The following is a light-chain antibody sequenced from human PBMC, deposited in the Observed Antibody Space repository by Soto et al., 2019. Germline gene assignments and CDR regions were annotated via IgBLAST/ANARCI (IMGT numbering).Light chain of an antibody. CDR1: SSDVGGYNF. Sequence: QSALAQPRSVSGSPGQSVTISCTGTSSDVGGYNFVSWFQQHPGKAPKLIIYVVIKRPSAVPHLFSGPKSGTTASLTISGLQAENEADYFCCSYAGSYTYVFGTGTKVTVL. CDR3: CSYAGSYTYV. V-gene: IGLV2-11*01. CDR2: VVI. J-gene: IGLJ1*01.